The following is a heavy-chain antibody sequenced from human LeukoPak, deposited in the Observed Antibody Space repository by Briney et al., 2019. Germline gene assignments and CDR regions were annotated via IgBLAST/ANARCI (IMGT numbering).Heavy chain of an antibody. CDR1: RFTFSRYS. J-gene: IGHJ3*02. CDR3: ARDSDIGYSSYDI. CDR2: ISRSSSPI. V-gene: IGHV3-48*01. D-gene: IGHD6-13*01. Sequence: GGSLRRACAASRFTFSRYSTNWVRQAPGKGLEWISYISRSSSPIYYADSVKGRFTISRDNAKNSLYLQMNSLRVEDTAIYYCARDSDIGYSSYDIWGQGTMVTVSS.